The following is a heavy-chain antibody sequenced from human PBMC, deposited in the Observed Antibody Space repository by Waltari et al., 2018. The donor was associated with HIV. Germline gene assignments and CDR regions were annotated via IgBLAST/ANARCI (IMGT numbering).Heavy chain of an antibody. V-gene: IGHV3-23*01. CDR3: AKKTTKVNTPMVSYFDY. CDR2: VSESGDST. D-gene: IGHD5-18*01. CDR1: GFTFKNYA. J-gene: IGHJ4*02. Sequence: ELYLLESGGGLVQPGGSLRVSCGGSGFTFKNYAVSCVRQAPGKGLEWISSVSESGDSTDYADSVKGRFTISRDNSKNTLYLQMNSLGDEDTAIYYCAKKTTKVNTPMVSYFDYWGQGTLVTVSS.